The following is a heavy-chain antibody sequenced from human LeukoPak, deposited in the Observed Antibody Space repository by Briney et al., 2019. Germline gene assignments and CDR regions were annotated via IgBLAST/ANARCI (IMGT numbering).Heavy chain of an antibody. CDR3: AALYTYYYDSSGYYNDFDY. CDR1: DGSISSYY. J-gene: IGHJ4*02. CDR2: IYTSGST. Sequence: SETLSLTCTVSDGSISSYYWSWIRQPAGKGLEWIGRIYTSGSTNHNPSLKSRVTMSVDTSKNQFSLKLSSVTAADTAVYYCAALYTYYYDSSGYYNDFDYWGQGTLVTVSS. V-gene: IGHV4-4*07. D-gene: IGHD3-22*01.